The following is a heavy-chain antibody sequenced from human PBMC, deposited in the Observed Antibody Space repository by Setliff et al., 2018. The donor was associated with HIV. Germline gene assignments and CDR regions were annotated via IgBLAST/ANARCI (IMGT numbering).Heavy chain of an antibody. CDR3: ARDRRGTMVRGVTSPLDY. Sequence: PSETLSLTCTVSGGSISTSYWNWIRQPPGKGLEWIGEINHRGSTTCNPSLKSRVTISVDTAKNQFSLKLSSVTAADTHVYYCARDRRGTMVRGVTSPLDYWGQGTLVTVSS. CDR2: INHRGST. V-gene: IGHV4-34*01. D-gene: IGHD3-10*01. CDR1: GGSISTSY. J-gene: IGHJ4*02.